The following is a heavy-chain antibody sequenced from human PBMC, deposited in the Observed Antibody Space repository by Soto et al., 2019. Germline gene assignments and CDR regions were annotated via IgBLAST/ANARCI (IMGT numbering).Heavy chain of an antibody. V-gene: IGHV3-48*01. Sequence: GGSLRLSCAASGFTFSTYSMNWVRQAPGKGLEWVSYISSSSSTIYYADSVKGRFTISRDNAENSLYLQMNSLRAEDTAVYYCARLGVPARGPRAQIDYWGQGTLVTVSS. J-gene: IGHJ4*02. D-gene: IGHD2-2*01. CDR1: GFTFSTYS. CDR3: ARLGVPARGPRAQIDY. CDR2: ISSSSSTI.